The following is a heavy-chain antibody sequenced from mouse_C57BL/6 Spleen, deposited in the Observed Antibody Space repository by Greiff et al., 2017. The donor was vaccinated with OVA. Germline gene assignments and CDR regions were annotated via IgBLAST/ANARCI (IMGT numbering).Heavy chain of an antibody. CDR3: ARDGYDGAMDY. J-gene: IGHJ4*01. Sequence: EVKLMESGPELVKPGASVKISCKASGYSFTGYYMNWVKQSPEKSLEWIGEINPSTGGTTYNQKFKAKATLTVDKSSSTAYMQLKSLTSEDSAVYYCARDGYDGAMDYWGQGTSVTVSS. V-gene: IGHV1-42*01. D-gene: IGHD2-2*01. CDR2: INPSTGGT. CDR1: GYSFTGYY.